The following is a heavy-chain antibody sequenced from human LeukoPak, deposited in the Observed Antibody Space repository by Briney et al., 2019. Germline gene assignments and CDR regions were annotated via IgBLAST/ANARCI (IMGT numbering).Heavy chain of an antibody. CDR1: GGSFSGYY. Sequence: PSETLSLTCAVYGGSFSGYYWSWIRQPPGKGLEWLGYIYYSGSTNYNPSLKSRVTISVDTSKNQFSLKLSSVTAADTAVYYCARLSCSSTSCPMYYFDYWGQGTLVTVSS. CDR2: IYYSGST. D-gene: IGHD2-2*01. V-gene: IGHV4-59*12. CDR3: ARLSCSSTSCPMYYFDY. J-gene: IGHJ4*02.